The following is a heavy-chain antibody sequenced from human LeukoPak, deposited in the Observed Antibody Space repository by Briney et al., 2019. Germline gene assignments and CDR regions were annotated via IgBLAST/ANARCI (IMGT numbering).Heavy chain of an antibody. D-gene: IGHD6-19*01. J-gene: IGHJ4*02. CDR3: VTEDISTLRAVANYFDY. CDR2: FDPEDGEI. Sequence: ASVKVSCKVAGSALSALALHWVRQAPGKGLEWMGGFDPEDGEILYAQNLQGRVTMTEDTSIDTAYMELRSLRSEDTAVYDCVTEDISTLRAVANYFDYWGQGTLVSVSS. CDR1: GSALSALA. V-gene: IGHV1-24*01.